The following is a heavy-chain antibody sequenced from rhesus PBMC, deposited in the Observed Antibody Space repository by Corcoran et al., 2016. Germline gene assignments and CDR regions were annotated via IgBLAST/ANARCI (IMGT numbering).Heavy chain of an antibody. CDR3: AKGQAYSNY. Sequence: EVQLVETGGGLVQPGGSLKLSCVASGFTSSSYGMSWVRQAPGKGLEWVSGINSGGGSTYYADSVKGRFTITRDNTKNTLSLQMNSLRAEDTAVYYCAKGQAYSNYWGQGVLVTVSS. D-gene: IGHD4-23*01. CDR2: INSGGGST. CDR1: GFTSSSYG. V-gene: IGHV3S5*01. J-gene: IGHJ4*01.